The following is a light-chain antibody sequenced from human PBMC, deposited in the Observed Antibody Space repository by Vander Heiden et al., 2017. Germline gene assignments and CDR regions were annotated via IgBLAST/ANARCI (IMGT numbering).Light chain of an antibody. CDR1: SSNIGSNT. Sequence: HSELTQPPSASGTPGQRVTISCSGSSSNIGSNTVNWYQQLPGTAPKLLINSNNQRPSGVPDRFSGSKSGTSASLAISGLQSEDEADYFCAAWDDSLNGRVFGTGTKVTVL. CDR3: AAWDDSLNGRV. J-gene: IGLJ1*01. V-gene: IGLV1-44*01. CDR2: SNN.